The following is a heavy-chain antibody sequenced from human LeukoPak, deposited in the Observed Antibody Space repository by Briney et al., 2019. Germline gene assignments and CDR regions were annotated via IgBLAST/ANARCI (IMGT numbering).Heavy chain of an antibody. Sequence: SETLSLTCTVSGGSISSYYWSWIRKPPGKGLEWIGYIYYSGSTNYNPSLKSRVTISVDTSKNQFSLKLSSVTAADTAVYYCARSPQYCSSTSCPNWFDPWGQGTLVAVSS. CDR3: ARSPQYCSSTSCPNWFDP. CDR1: GGSISSYY. CDR2: IYYSGST. D-gene: IGHD2-2*01. J-gene: IGHJ5*02. V-gene: IGHV4-59*01.